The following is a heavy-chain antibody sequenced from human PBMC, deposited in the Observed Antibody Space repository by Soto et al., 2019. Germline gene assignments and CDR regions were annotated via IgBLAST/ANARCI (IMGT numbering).Heavy chain of an antibody. V-gene: IGHV4-34*01. J-gene: IGHJ6*02. Sequence: PSETLSLTCGVYRGSFSGFYWSWVRQTPGGGLEWIGEINHSGTTNYNPSFQNRVTISVYKSTNNFSLKMTSVTAADAAVYYCARGRGYVYGSNFYGLDVWSQGTTVSVS. CDR3: ARGRGYVYGSNFYGLDV. CDR2: INHSGTT. D-gene: IGHD6-25*01. CDR1: RGSFSGFY.